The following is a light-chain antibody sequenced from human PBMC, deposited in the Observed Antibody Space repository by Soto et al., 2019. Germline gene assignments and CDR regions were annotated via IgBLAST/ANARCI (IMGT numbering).Light chain of an antibody. CDR1: QSVGSN. V-gene: IGKV3-15*01. CDR3: QQYYNWWP. CDR2: GAS. Sequence: ELVMTRWPFTLSVSPGERVTLSCRDSQSVGSNLAWSQQAPGQAPRLLIYGASTRVPGIPARFSGGASGTEFTLTIRSLQSDDFEVYHCQQYYNWWPFGQGTKVDI. J-gene: IGKJ1*01.